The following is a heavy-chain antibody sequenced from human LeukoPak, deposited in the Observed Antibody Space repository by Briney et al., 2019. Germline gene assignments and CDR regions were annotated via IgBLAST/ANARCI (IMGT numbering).Heavy chain of an antibody. CDR2: IIPIFGTA. CDR3: AGLFGVVILDYYYMDV. CDR1: GGTFSSYA. V-gene: IGHV1-69*13. J-gene: IGHJ6*03. Sequence: VASVKVSCKASGGTFSSYAISWVRQAPGQGLEWMGGIIPIFGTANYAQKFHGRVTITADESTSTAYMELSSLRSEDTAVYYCAGLFGVVILDYYYMDVWGKGTTVTVSS. D-gene: IGHD3-3*01.